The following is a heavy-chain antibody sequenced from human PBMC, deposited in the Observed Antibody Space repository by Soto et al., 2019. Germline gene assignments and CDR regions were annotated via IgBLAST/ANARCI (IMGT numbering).Heavy chain of an antibody. CDR2: IYYSGST. D-gene: IGHD3-10*01. Sequence: QVQLQESGPGLVKPSETLSLTCTVSGGSISSYYWSWIRQPPGQGLEWIGYIYYSGSTNYNPSLKSRVTISVDTSKNQFSLKLSSVTAADTAVYYCARTYYYGSGSYFNYYYYMDVWGKGTTVTVSS. CDR1: GGSISSYY. CDR3: ARTYYYGSGSYFNYYYYMDV. J-gene: IGHJ6*03. V-gene: IGHV4-59*01.